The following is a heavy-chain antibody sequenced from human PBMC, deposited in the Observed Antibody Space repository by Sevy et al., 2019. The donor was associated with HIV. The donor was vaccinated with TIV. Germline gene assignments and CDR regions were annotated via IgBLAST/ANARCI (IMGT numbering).Heavy chain of an antibody. D-gene: IGHD3-10*01. CDR3: ARPNQSSGSYYPTSGVGYYGMDV. J-gene: IGHJ6*02. CDR2: IKQDGSEK. V-gene: IGHV3-7*01. CDR1: GFTFSSYW. Sequence: GGSLRLSCAASGFTFSSYWMSWVRQAPGKGLEWVANIKQDGSEKYYVDSVKGRFTISRDNAKNSLYLQMNSLRAEDTAVYYSARPNQSSGSYYPTSGVGYYGMDVWGQGTTVTVSS.